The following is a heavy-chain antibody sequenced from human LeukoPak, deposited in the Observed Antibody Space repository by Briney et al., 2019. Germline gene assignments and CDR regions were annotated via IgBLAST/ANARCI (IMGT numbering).Heavy chain of an antibody. V-gene: IGHV1-46*01. CDR2: VNPSGGST. Sequence: ASVRVSCKASGYTFTSYYMHWVRQAPGQGLEWMGIVNPSGGSTSYAQKFQGRVTMTRDTSTSTVYMELSSLRSEDTAVYYCARDSGGVERVLDYWGQGTLVTVSS. CDR3: ARDSGGVERVLDY. J-gene: IGHJ4*02. CDR1: GYTFTSYY. D-gene: IGHD3-10*01.